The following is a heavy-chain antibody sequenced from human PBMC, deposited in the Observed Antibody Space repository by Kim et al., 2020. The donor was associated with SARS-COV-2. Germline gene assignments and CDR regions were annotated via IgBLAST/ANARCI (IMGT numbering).Heavy chain of an antibody. D-gene: IGHD1-26*01. V-gene: IGHV3-30*07. J-gene: IGHJ6*02. CDR3: ARVWRGSYWGGIHYGMDV. Sequence: MGRFTSSRDNSKNTLYLQMNSLGAEDTGVYYCARVWRGSYWGGIHYGMDVWGQGTTVTVSS.